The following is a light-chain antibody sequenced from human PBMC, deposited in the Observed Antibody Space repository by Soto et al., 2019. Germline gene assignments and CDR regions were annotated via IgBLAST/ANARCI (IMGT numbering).Light chain of an antibody. CDR2: GAS. V-gene: IGKV3-15*01. CDR3: QQYNDWPPIT. J-gene: IGKJ3*01. Sequence: EVVMTQSPPTLSVSPGERATLSCRASQSVSSDLAWYQQKPGQAPRLLIYGASTRATDVPARFNDGGSGTEFTLNISSLQSEDVAIYYCQQYNDWPPITFGRGTKVVIK. CDR1: QSVSSD.